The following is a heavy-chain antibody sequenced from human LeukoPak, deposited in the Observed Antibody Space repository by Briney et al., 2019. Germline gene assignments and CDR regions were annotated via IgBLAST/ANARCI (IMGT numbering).Heavy chain of an antibody. CDR3: AKDTAALSFVIDS. CDR1: GFTFSNYA. V-gene: IGHV3-23*01. Sequence: PGASLRLSCAASGFTFSNYAMTWVRQAPGKGLEWVSALSGSGNGTYYADSVKGRFTISRDNSENTLYLRMNSLRAEDTAVYYCAKDTAALSFVIDSWGQGTLVTVSS. D-gene: IGHD2-15*01. J-gene: IGHJ4*02. CDR2: LSGSGNGT.